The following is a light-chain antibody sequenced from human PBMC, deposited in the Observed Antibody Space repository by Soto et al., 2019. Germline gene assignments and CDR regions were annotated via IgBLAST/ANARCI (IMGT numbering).Light chain of an antibody. CDR2: AAS. Sequence: EIVMTQSPATLSVSPGERVTLSCRASQNLSTNLAWYQQRPGQAPRLLIYAASTRATGIPARFSGSGSGTEFALTISSLQSEDFAVYYCQQYNYWLVYTFGRGPSWRSN. CDR1: QNLSTN. V-gene: IGKV3-15*01. CDR3: QQYNYWLVYT. J-gene: IGKJ2*01.